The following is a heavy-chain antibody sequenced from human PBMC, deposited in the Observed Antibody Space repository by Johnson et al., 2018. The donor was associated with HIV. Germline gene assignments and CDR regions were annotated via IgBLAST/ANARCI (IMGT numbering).Heavy chain of an antibody. CDR3: ARDRFGYYDSSGSYAFDI. V-gene: IGHV3-7*01. Sequence: VQLVESGGGLVQPGGSLRLSCAASGFTFSSYWMSWVRQAPGKGLEWVANIKQDGSEKYYVDSVKGRFNISRDNAKNSLYLQMNSLRAEDTAVYYCARDRFGYYDSSGSYAFDIWGQGTMVTVSS. J-gene: IGHJ3*02. CDR1: GFTFSSYW. CDR2: IKQDGSEK. D-gene: IGHD3-22*01.